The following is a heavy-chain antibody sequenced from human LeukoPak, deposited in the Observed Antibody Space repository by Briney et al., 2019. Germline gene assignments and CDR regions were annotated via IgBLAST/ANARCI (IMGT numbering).Heavy chain of an antibody. J-gene: IGHJ3*02. Sequence: GGSLRLSCEASGLIFSSYWMSWVRQAPGKGLEWVANIKKHGSEMYYVDSVKGRFTISRDNAKNSLYLQMNSLRADDTAVYHCARQETSSYNGAFDIWGQGTMVTVSS. CDR2: IKKHGSEM. D-gene: IGHD1-26*01. CDR1: GLIFSSYW. V-gene: IGHV3-7*01. CDR3: ARQETSSYNGAFDI.